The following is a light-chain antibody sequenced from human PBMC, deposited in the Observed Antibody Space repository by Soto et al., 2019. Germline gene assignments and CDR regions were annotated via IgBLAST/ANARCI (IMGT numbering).Light chain of an antibody. J-gene: IGKJ5*01. CDR1: QSISNY. CDR2: GAF. CDR3: QQSYSTPIT. Sequence: DIQMTQSPSSLSASVGDRVTITCRASQSISNYVNWYQQKPGNAPKLLIYGAFSLQSGVPSRFSGRASGTDFTLTISSLQPEDSASYFCQQSYSTPITFGQGTRLELK. V-gene: IGKV1-39*01.